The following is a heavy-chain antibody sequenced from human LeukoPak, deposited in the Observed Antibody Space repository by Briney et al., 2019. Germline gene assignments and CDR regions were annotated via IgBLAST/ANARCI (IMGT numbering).Heavy chain of an antibody. Sequence: GGSLRLSCAASGFTFSSYEMNWVRQAPGKGLEWLSYISSSGNSIRYADSVKGRFTISRDNAENSLYLQMNSLRAEDTAVYYCARDPISSAWDGNFDFWGQGTLVTVSS. CDR2: ISSSGNSI. V-gene: IGHV3-48*03. J-gene: IGHJ4*02. D-gene: IGHD6-19*01. CDR3: ARDPISSAWDGNFDF. CDR1: GFTFSSYE.